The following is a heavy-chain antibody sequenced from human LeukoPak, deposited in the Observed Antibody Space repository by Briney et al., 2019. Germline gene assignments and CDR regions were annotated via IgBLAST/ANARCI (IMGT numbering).Heavy chain of an antibody. CDR2: IYYSGST. CDR3: ARRFAPSRDDAFDI. CDR1: GGSINSSSYY. V-gene: IGHV4-39*01. Sequence: SQTLSLTCTVSGGSINSSSYYWGWIRQPPGKGLEWIGTIYYSGSTYYNPSLKSRVTISVDTSKNQFSLKLSSVTASDTAVYYCARRFAPSRDDAFDIWGQGTMVTVSS. D-gene: IGHD3-10*01. J-gene: IGHJ3*02.